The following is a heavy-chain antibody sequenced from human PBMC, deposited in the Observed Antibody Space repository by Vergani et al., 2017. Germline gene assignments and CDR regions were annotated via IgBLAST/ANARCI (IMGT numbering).Heavy chain of an antibody. V-gene: IGHV2-70*01. CDR1: GFSLNTTGMC. Sequence: QVTLRESGPALVKPTQTLTLTCTFSGFSLNTTGMCVNWIRQPPGKALEWLALIDRDDDKYYSASLETRLTISKDTSKNQVVLTMTNMDPVDTATYYCARIGDYYGSGSFDYWGQGTLVTVSS. CDR2: IDRDDDK. J-gene: IGHJ4*02. D-gene: IGHD3-10*01. CDR3: ARIGDYYGSGSFDY.